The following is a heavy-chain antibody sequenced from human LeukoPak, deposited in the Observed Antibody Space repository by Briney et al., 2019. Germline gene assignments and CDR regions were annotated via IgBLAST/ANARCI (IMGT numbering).Heavy chain of an antibody. D-gene: IGHD3-16*01. CDR3: ARGALDD. CDR2: IDPSDSHA. CDR1: GYSFTTYL. J-gene: IGHJ4*02. Sequence: GESLLISWQASGYSFTTYLINWVRQMPGKGLEWMGRIDPSDSHANYNPSFQGHVTISADKSINTAYLQWSSLKASDTAIYYCARGALDDWGQGTLVSVSS. V-gene: IGHV5-10-1*01.